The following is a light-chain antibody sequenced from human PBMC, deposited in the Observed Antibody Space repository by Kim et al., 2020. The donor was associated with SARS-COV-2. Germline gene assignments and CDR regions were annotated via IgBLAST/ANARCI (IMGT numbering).Light chain of an antibody. CDR1: QSVGNT. CDR3: QQYDGWPPRT. J-gene: IGKJ1*01. CDR2: CAS. V-gene: IGKV3-15*01. Sequence: SPGERITLSCRASQSVGNTLAWYQQKPGQSPRLLIYCASTRATDIPVRFSGSGSGTEFTLTITSLQSEDFAVYYCQQYDGWPPRTFGQGTKVDIK.